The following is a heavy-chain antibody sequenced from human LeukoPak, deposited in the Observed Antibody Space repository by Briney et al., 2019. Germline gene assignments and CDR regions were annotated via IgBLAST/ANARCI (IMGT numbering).Heavy chain of an antibody. D-gene: IGHD6-19*01. V-gene: IGHV3-23*01. Sequence: GGSLRLSCAASGFTFNNYVMSWVRQAPGKGLEWVSAISGSGTNTYYADSVKGRFTISRDNSKNTLSLQMNSLRAEDTAVYYCAKDRWQWQFDYWGQGTLVTVSS. CDR3: AKDRWQWQFDY. CDR1: GFTFNNYV. J-gene: IGHJ4*02. CDR2: ISGSGTNT.